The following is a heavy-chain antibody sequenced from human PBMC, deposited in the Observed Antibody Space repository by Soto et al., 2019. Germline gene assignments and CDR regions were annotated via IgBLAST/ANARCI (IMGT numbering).Heavy chain of an antibody. J-gene: IGHJ6*03. CDR1: GFTFSRYW. CDR3: AREESYDILTGYYVKNYYYYYMDV. V-gene: IGHV3-7*01. Sequence: GGSLRLSCAASGFTFSRYWMSWVRQAPGKGLEWVANIKQDGSEKYYVDSVKGRFTISRDNAKNSLYLQMNSLRAEDTAVYYCAREESYDILTGYYVKNYYYYYMDVWGKGTTVTVSS. CDR2: IKQDGSEK. D-gene: IGHD3-9*01.